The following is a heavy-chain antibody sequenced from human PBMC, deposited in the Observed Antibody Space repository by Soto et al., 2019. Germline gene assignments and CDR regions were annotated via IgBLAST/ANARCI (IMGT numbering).Heavy chain of an antibody. V-gene: IGHV1-2*04. D-gene: IGHD2-15*01. Sequence: QVQLVQSGAEVKKPGASVKVSCKASGYTFTGYYMHWVRQAPGQGLEWMGWINPNSGGTNYAQKFQGWVTMTRDTSSSTAYMELSRLRSDDTAVYYCARGGIVAKNCSGGSCTPFDYWGQGTLVTVSS. J-gene: IGHJ4*02. CDR1: GYTFTGYY. CDR2: INPNSGGT. CDR3: ARGGIVAKNCSGGSCTPFDY.